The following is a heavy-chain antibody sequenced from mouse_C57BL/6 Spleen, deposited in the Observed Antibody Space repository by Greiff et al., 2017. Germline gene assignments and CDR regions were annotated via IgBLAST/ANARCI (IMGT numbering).Heavy chain of an antibody. Sequence: QVQLQQSGAELVKPGASVKMSCTASGSTFTTYPIEWMKQNPGKSLEWIGNFHPYNDDTKYHEKFKGQATLTVEKSSSTVYLQLSRLTSDDAAVYYCARGNGEKGWYFDGWGTGTTVTVSS. CDR3: ARGNGEKGWYFDG. CDR1: GSTFTTYP. V-gene: IGHV1-47*01. CDR2: FHPYNDDT. J-gene: IGHJ1*03.